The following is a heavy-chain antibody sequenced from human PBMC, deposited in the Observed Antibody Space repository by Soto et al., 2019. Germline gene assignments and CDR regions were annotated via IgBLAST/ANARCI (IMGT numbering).Heavy chain of an antibody. CDR3: AREGIWGGFRHHQYNWFDP. Sequence: QVQLQQWGAGLLKPSETLSLTCAVYGGSFSGYYWSWIRQPPGKGLAWIGEINHSGRTNYNPSLKSRDAISVDTSNNQCSLKLSSVTAADTAVYYCAREGIWGGFRHHQYNWFDPWGQGTLVAVSS. V-gene: IGHV4-34*01. CDR2: INHSGRT. CDR1: GGSFSGYY. D-gene: IGHD3-3*01. J-gene: IGHJ5*02.